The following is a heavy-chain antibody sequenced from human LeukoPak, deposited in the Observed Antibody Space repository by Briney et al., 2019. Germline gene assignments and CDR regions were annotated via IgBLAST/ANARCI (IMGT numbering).Heavy chain of an antibody. CDR1: GYTFTSYA. J-gene: IGHJ6*02. CDR2: INTNTGNP. CDR3: ARTASPYGMDV. D-gene: IGHD6-6*01. Sequence: GASVKVSCKASGYTFTSYAMNWVRQAPGQGLEWMGWINTNTGNPTYAQGFTGRFVFSLDTSVGTAYLQISSLRAEDTAVYYCARTASPYGMDVWGQGTSVTVSS. V-gene: IGHV7-4-1*02.